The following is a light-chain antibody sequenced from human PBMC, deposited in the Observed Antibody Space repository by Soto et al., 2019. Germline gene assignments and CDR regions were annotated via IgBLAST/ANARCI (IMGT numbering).Light chain of an antibody. CDR3: HQYSNLPIT. V-gene: IGKV3-20*01. CDR1: QSVSSSY. CDR2: GAS. J-gene: IGKJ5*01. Sequence: EIVLTQSPGTLSLSPGERGTLSCRASQSVSSSYLAWFQQKPGQAPRLLIYGASSRATGIPDRFSGSGSGTDFTLTITRLEPEDFAVYYCHQYSNLPITFGHGTRLEIK.